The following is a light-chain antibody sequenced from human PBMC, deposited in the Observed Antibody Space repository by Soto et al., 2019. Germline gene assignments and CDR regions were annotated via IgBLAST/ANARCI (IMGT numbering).Light chain of an antibody. CDR2: VTS. Sequence: AIEMTQSPPSLSASVGDSVVIACRASQGIRNDLDWYQQKPGKAPKLLMYVTSNLQSGVPSRFSGDGSGTEFTLTISSLQPEDVATYYCLQHYNYPWTFGQGTKVDIK. CDR1: QGIRND. V-gene: IGKV1-6*01. J-gene: IGKJ1*01. CDR3: LQHYNYPWT.